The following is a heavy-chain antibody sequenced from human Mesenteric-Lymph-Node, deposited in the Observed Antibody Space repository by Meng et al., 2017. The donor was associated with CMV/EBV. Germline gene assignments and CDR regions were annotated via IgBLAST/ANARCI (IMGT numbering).Heavy chain of an antibody. CDR1: GGSFSGYY. CDR3: VRAIIFGGTYADS. Sequence: CAVYGGSFSGYYWTWIRQPPGKGPEWIGEIDHSGNAKYNPSLKSRVIISIDTTKNQFSLNLNSATAADTAIYYCVRAIIFGGTYADSWGQGTLVTVSS. V-gene: IGHV4-34*01. J-gene: IGHJ4*02. D-gene: IGHD1-26*01. CDR2: IDHSGNA.